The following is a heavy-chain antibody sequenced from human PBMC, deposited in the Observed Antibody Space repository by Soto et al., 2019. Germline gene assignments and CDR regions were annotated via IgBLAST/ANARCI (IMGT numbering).Heavy chain of an antibody. J-gene: IGHJ5*02. CDR2: INPNSGGT. CDR3: ASTTRGSSNWFDP. Sequence: ASVKVSCKASGYTFTGYYMHWVRQAPGQGLEWMGWINPNSGGTNYAQKFQGRVTMTRDTSISTAYMELSRLRSDDTAVYYGASTTRGSSNWFDPWGQGTLVTVSS. CDR1: GYTFTGYY. D-gene: IGHD6-6*01. V-gene: IGHV1-2*02.